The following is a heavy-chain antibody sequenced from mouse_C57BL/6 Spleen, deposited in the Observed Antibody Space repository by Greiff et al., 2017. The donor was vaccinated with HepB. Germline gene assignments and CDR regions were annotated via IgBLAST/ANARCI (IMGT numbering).Heavy chain of an antibody. D-gene: IGHD2-1*01. V-gene: IGHV1-62-2*01. CDR1: GYTFTEYT. CDR2: FYPGSGSI. CDR3: ARHEGPGNYVAWFAY. J-gene: IGHJ3*01. Sequence: VKLVESGAELVKPGASVKLSCKASGYTFTEYTIHWVKQRSGQGLEWIGWFYPGSGSIKYNEKFKDKATLTADKSSSTVYMELSSLTSEDSAVYCCARHEGPGNYVAWFAYWGQGTLVTVSA.